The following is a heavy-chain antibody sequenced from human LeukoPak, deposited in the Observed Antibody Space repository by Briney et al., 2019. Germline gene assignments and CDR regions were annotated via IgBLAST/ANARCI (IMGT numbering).Heavy chain of an antibody. Sequence: GGSLRLSCAASGFIFSNYAISWVRQAPGKGLEWVSVISISDGSTYYADSVTGRFTISRDNSKNTVYLQMNSLRAEDTAVYYSAKDLYRNVFDYWGQGTLVTVSS. D-gene: IGHD1-26*01. CDR2: ISISDGST. J-gene: IGHJ4*02. CDR3: AKDLYRNVFDY. V-gene: IGHV3-23*01. CDR1: GFIFSNYA.